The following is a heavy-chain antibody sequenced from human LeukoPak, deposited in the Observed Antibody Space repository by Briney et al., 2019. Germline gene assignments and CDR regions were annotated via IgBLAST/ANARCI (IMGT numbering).Heavy chain of an antibody. V-gene: IGHV1-24*01. D-gene: IGHD2-2*01. Sequence: AAVKVSFKVSGYTLTELSMHWVRQAPGKGLEWMGGFDPEDGETIYAQKFQGRGTMTEDTSTDTSYMELRSLRSEDTAVYYCATASPPAATDDDFDIWGQGTMVTVSS. CDR2: FDPEDGET. J-gene: IGHJ3*02. CDR1: GYTLTELS. CDR3: ATASPPAATDDDFDI.